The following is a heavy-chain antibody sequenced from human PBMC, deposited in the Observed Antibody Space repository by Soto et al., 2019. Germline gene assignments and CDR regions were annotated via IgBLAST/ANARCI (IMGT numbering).Heavy chain of an antibody. Sequence: SETLSLTCTVSGGSISSYYWSWIRQPPGKGLEWIGYIYYSGSTNYNPSLKSRVTISVDTSKNQFSLKLSSVTAADTAVYYCARGPFLTDDFWSGYHYWGQGTLVTVSS. J-gene: IGHJ4*02. V-gene: IGHV4-59*01. CDR2: IYYSGST. D-gene: IGHD3-3*01. CDR1: GGSISSYY. CDR3: ARGPFLTDDFWSGYHY.